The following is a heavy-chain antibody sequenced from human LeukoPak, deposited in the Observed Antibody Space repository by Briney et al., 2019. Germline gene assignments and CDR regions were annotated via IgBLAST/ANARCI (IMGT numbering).Heavy chain of an antibody. V-gene: IGHV3-7*01. D-gene: IGHD4-11*01. CDR1: GFTFSSYW. CDR2: IKQDGSEK. J-gene: IGHJ6*03. Sequence: GGSLRLSCAASGFTFSSYWMSWVRQAPGKGLEWVANIKQDGSEKYYVDSVKGRFTISRDNAKNSLYLQMNSPRAEDTAVYYCARVGVATTVHYYYYMDVWGKGTTVTVSS. CDR3: ARVGVATTVHYYYYMDV.